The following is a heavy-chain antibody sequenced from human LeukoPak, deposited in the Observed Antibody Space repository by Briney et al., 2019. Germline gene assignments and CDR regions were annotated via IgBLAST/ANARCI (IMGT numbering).Heavy chain of an antibody. CDR1: GFTFRSYN. Sequence: GGSLRLSCAASGFTFRSYNMNWVRPAPGKRPEWVSSISSSSYIYYADSVKGRFTISRDNAKNSLYLQMNSLRAEDTALYYCARGASRADYWGQGTLVTVSS. CDR3: ARGASRADY. V-gene: IGHV3-21*01. J-gene: IGHJ4*02. CDR2: ISSSSYI.